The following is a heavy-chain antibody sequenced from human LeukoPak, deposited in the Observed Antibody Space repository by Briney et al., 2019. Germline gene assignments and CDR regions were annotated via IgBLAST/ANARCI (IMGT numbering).Heavy chain of an antibody. CDR2: INHSGST. CDR1: GGSFSGYY. D-gene: IGHD5-18*01. V-gene: IGHV4-34*01. J-gene: IGHJ4*02. Sequence: SETLSLTCAVYGGSFSGYYWSWIRQPPGKGLEWIGEINHSGSTNYNPSLESRVTISVDTSKNQFSLKLSSVTAADTAVYCCARAEPGYSYGQYFDYWGQGTLVTVSS. CDR3: ARAEPGYSYGQYFDY.